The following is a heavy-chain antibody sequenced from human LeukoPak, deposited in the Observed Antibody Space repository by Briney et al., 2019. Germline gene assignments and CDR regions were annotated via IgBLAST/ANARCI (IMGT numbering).Heavy chain of an antibody. J-gene: IGHJ4*02. Sequence: GGSLRLSCAGSGFMFSSYWIYWVRQAPGKGLESVANIKQDGSQIHYVDSVKGRFTISRDNAQNSVYLQMNSLRAEDTAVYYCARDYYGSGWYGDYWGQGTLVTVSS. CDR1: GFMFSSYW. D-gene: IGHD6-19*01. CDR2: IKQDGSQI. CDR3: ARDYYGSGWYGDY. V-gene: IGHV3-7*04.